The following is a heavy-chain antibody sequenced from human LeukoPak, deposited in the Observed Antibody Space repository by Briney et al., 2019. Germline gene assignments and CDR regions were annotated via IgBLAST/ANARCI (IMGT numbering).Heavy chain of an antibody. CDR1: GYTFTSYG. CDR2: ISAYNGNT. D-gene: IGHD1-26*01. V-gene: IGHV1-18*01. Sequence: GASVRVSCKASGYTFTSYGISWVRQAPGQGLEWMGWISAYNGNTNYAQKPQGRVTMTTDTSTSTAYMELRSLRSDDTAVYYCARANSGSYGFKNGWFDPWGQGTLVTVSS. CDR3: ARANSGSYGFKNGWFDP. J-gene: IGHJ5*02.